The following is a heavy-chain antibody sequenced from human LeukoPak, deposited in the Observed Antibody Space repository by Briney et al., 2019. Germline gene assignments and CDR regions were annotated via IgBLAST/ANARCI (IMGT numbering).Heavy chain of an antibody. V-gene: IGHV1-69*04. CDR2: IIPILSIA. Sequence: ASVKVSCKASGGTFSSYAISWVRQAPGQGLEWMGRIIPILSIANYAQKFQGRVTITADKSTSTAYMELSSLRSEDTAVYYCARGYPYCSGGSCFYWGQGTLVTVSS. D-gene: IGHD2-15*01. CDR1: GGTFSSYA. J-gene: IGHJ4*02. CDR3: ARGYPYCSGGSCFY.